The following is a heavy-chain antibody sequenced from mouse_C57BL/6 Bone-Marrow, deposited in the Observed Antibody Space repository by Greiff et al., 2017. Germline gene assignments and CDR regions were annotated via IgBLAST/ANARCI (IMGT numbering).Heavy chain of an antibody. D-gene: IGHD1-1*01. J-gene: IGHJ4*01. CDR2: ISNGGGST. Sequence: EVMLVESGGGLVQPGGSLKLSCAASGFTFSDYYMYWVRQTPEKRLEWVAYISNGGGSTYYPDTVKGRFTISRDNAKNTLDLQMSRLKSEDTAMYYCARHGSSYSYYAMDYWGQGTSVTVSS. CDR3: ARHGSSYSYYAMDY. CDR1: GFTFSDYY. V-gene: IGHV5-12*01.